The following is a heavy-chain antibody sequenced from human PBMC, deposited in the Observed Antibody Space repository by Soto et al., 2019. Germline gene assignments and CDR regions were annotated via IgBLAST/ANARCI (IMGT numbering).Heavy chain of an antibody. CDR1: GAPTSSYF. V-gene: IGHV4-59*04. CDR3: AREGGGYCSGGSCQVDY. J-gene: IGHJ4*02. Sequence: SETLSLTCNVSGAPTSSYFWSWIRQPPGRGLEYIGYIYYRGNTYYNPSLKSRVTISVDTSKNQFSLKLSSVTAADTAVYYCAREGGGYCSGGSCQVDYWGQGTLVTVSS. D-gene: IGHD2-15*01. CDR2: IYYRGNT.